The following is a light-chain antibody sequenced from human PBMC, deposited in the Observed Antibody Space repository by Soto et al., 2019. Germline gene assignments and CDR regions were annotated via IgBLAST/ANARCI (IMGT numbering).Light chain of an antibody. J-gene: IGKJ3*01. CDR3: QQRSNWPFT. V-gene: IGKV3D-20*02. Sequence: EILLTQSPCTLPLSPGERATLSCRASQSVSSSYLAWYQQKPGHAPRFLIYAASERATGIPDRFSGYGSGTDFTLTISRLEPEDFAVYYCQQRSNWPFTFGPGTKVDIK. CDR1: QSVSSSY. CDR2: AAS.